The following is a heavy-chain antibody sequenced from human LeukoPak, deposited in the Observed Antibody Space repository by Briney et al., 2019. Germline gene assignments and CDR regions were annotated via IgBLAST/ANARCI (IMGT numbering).Heavy chain of an antibody. V-gene: IGHV4-39*07. D-gene: IGHD6-13*01. J-gene: IGHJ4*02. CDR1: GGSISSSTYY. CDR3: ARGPFLYSISWFYFDY. Sequence: SETLSLTCTVSGGSISSSTYYWGWIRQPPGKGLEWIGSIYYNGTTYYNPSLKSRVTISVDTSKNQFSLKLTSVTAADTAVYYCARGPFLYSISWFYFDYWGQGTLVTVSS. CDR2: IYYNGTT.